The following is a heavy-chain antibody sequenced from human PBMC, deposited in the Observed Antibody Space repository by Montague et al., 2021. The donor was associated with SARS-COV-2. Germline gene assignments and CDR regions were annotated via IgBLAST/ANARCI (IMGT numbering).Heavy chain of an antibody. CDR3: ACDRSDYDTFDI. D-gene: IGHD4-17*01. J-gene: IGHJ3*02. V-gene: IGHV4-4*02. CDR1: GASITINKW. Sequence: SETLSLTCTVSGASITINKWWSWVRQSPQRGLEWIGKIYHTENTKYNPSLKSRVSISVDRSKNQFSLKVKSLTAADTAVYYCACDRSDYDTFDIWGQGTMVIVSS. CDR2: IYHTENT.